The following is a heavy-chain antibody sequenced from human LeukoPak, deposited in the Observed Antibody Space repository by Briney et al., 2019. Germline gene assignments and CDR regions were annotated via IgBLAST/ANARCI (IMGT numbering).Heavy chain of an antibody. CDR2: INHSGST. CDR1: GGSFSGYY. V-gene: IGHV4-34*01. Sequence: SETLSLTCAVYGGSFSGYYWSWIRQPPGKGLEWIGEINHSGSTNYNPSPKSRVTISVDTSKNQFSLKLSSVTAADTAVYYCARAYYDILTGSPIDYWGQGTLVTVSS. CDR3: ARAYYDILTGSPIDY. D-gene: IGHD3-9*01. J-gene: IGHJ4*02.